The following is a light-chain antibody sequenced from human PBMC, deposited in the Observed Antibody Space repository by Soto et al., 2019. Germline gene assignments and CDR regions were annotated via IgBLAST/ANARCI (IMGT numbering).Light chain of an antibody. Sequence: DIQMTQSPSTLSASVGDRVTITCRASQSISSWLAWYQQKPGKAPKLLIYDASSLESGVPSRFSGSGSGTEFTLTISSLQPDDFATYHCQQYKSYPRTFGQGTKVEIK. J-gene: IGKJ1*01. V-gene: IGKV1-5*01. CDR2: DAS. CDR3: QQYKSYPRT. CDR1: QSISSW.